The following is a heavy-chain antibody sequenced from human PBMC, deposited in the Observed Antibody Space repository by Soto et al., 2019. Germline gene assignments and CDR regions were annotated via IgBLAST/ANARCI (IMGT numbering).Heavy chain of an antibody. CDR3: AGGRKVLRNDREV. J-gene: IGHJ6*02. D-gene: IGHD2-15*01. CDR2: IYPGDSDT. Sequence: GESLKISCNGSGYSFTSDWIGCVRQMPRKGLQWIAIIYPGDSDTRYSPSFQGHVTISTANPISTAYLPRNSLKASDTAISYCAGGRKVLRNDREVWGQGPTVIVSS. V-gene: IGHV5-51*04. CDR1: GYSFTSDW.